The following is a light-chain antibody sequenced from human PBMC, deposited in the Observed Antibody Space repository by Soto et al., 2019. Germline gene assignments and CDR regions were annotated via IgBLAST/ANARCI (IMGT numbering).Light chain of an antibody. CDR2: DAS. CDR1: QSVSTY. J-gene: IGKJ5*01. CDR3: QQRSNWPPIT. Sequence: EIVLTQSPATLSLSPGERATLSCRASQSVSTYLAWYQQKPGQAPRLLIYDASNRAAGVPVRFSGSGSGTDFTLTISSVEPDDFAVYYCQQRSNWPPITFGQGTRL. V-gene: IGKV3-11*01.